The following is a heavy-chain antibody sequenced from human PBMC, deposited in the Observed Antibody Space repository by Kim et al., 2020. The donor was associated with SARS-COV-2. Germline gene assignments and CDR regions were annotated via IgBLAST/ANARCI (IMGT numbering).Heavy chain of an antibody. CDR1: GFTFGDYA. CDR3: AKDTEPYSRGGFDY. J-gene: IGHJ4*02. Sequence: GGSLRLSCAASGFTFGDYAMHWVRQAPGKGLEWVSGISWNGGSVGYADSVKGRFTISRDNAKNSLFLQMNSLRAEDTALYFCAKDTEPYSRGGFDYWGQGTLVTVSS. V-gene: IGHV3-9*01. CDR2: ISWNGGSV. D-gene: IGHD6-13*01.